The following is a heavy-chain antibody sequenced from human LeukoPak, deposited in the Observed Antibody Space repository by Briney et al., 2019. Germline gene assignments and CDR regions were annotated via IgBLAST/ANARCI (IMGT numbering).Heavy chain of an antibody. CDR3: ARVRDGYNSYYFDY. J-gene: IGHJ4*02. CDR1: GYSISSGYY. D-gene: IGHD5-24*01. V-gene: IGHV4-38-2*02. CDR2: IYHSGST. Sequence: SETLSLTCTVSGYSISSGYYWGWIRQPPGKGLEWIGSIYHSGSTYYNPSLKSRVTISVDTSKNQFSLKLSSVTAADTAVYYCARVRDGYNSYYFDYWGQGTLVTVSS.